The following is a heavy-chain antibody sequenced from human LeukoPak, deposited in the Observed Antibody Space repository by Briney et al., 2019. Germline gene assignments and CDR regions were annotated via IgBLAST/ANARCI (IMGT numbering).Heavy chain of an antibody. CDR2: ISSSSSYI. D-gene: IGHD5-12*01. J-gene: IGHJ4*02. CDR1: GFTFSSYS. V-gene: IGHV3-21*01. CDR3: AREGMVATFDY. Sequence: PGGSLRLSCAASGFTFSSYSMNWVRQAPGKGLEWVSSISSSSSYIYYADSVKGRFTISRDKAKNSLYLQVNSLRAEDTAIYYCAREGMVATFDYWGQGTLVTVSS.